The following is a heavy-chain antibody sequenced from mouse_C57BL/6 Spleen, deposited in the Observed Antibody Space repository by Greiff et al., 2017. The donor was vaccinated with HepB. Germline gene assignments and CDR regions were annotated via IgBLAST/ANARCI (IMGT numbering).Heavy chain of an antibody. D-gene: IGHD1-1*01. CDR3: ARDEDLLLRPY. J-gene: IGHJ4*01. V-gene: IGHV5-4*01. Sequence: EVNLVESGGGLVKPGGSLKLSCAASGFTFSSYAMSWVRQTPEKRLEWVATISDGGSYTYYPDNVKGRFTISRDNAKNNLYLQMSHLKSEDTAMYYCARDEDLLLRPYWGQGTSVTVSS. CDR2: ISDGGSYT. CDR1: GFTFSSYA.